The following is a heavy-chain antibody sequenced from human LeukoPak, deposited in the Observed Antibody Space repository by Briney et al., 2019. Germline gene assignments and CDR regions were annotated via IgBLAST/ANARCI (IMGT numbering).Heavy chain of an antibody. J-gene: IGHJ4*02. V-gene: IGHV3-30*02. CDR3: AKDGSWSCTD. CDR2: IAHHGNNK. Sequence: GGSLRLSCAASGFTFSSSAMHWVRQRPGKGLEWVAYIAHHGNNKYYADSVKGRFTISRDSSKRTLYPQMNSLRADDTAVYYCAKDGSWSCTDWGQGALVTVSS. D-gene: IGHD2-8*02. CDR1: GFTFSSSA.